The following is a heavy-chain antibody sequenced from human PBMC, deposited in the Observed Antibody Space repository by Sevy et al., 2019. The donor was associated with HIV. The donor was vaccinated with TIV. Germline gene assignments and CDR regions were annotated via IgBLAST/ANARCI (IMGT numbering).Heavy chain of an antibody. Sequence: SETLSLTCAVYGGSFSGYYWSWIRQPPGKGLEWIGEINHSGSTNYNPPLKSRVTISVDTSKNQFSLKLSSVTAADTAVYYCARTTLYYYDSSGWGYWGQGTLVTVSS. CDR3: ARTTLYYYDSSGWGY. CDR2: INHSGST. CDR1: GGSFSGYY. D-gene: IGHD3-22*01. V-gene: IGHV4-34*01. J-gene: IGHJ4*02.